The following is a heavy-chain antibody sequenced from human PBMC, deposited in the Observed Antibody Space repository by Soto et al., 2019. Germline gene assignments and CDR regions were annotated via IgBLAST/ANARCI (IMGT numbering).Heavy chain of an antibody. CDR1: GFTFSTYA. Sequence: QPGGSLRLSCAASGFTFSTYAMSWVRQAPGKGLEWVSGISSTAATTYYAESVQGRFTISRDNSKSMLYLQMNSLRVEDTALYYCVQDLTGNYLWYFGQWGQGTLVTVSS. CDR2: ISSTAATT. D-gene: IGHD3-9*01. J-gene: IGHJ4*02. V-gene: IGHV3-23*01. CDR3: VQDLTGNYLWYFGQ.